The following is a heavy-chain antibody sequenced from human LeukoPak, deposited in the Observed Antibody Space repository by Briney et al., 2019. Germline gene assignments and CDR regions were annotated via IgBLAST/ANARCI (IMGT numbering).Heavy chain of an antibody. D-gene: IGHD4-17*01. V-gene: IGHV3-53*01. CDR3: ARVGGDRVAY. CDR2: MYNNGNT. J-gene: IGHJ4*02. Sequence: GGSLRLSCAASGLTVSSKYMSWVRQAPGKGLEWVSVMYNNGNTHYADSVKGRFTVSRDNAKNTLYLQMNSLRPEDTAVYYCARVGGDRVAYWGQGNLVTVSS. CDR1: GLTVSSKY.